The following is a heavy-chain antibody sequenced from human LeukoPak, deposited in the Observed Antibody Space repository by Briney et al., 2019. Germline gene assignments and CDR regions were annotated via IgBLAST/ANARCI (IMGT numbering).Heavy chain of an antibody. CDR2: ISSSSSYI. CDR3: ARSRDGYFHGLY. Sequence: PGGSLRLSCAASGFTFSSYSMNWVRQAPGKGLEWVSSISSSSSYIYYADSVKGRFTISRDNAKNSLYLQMNSLRAEDTAVYYCARSRDGYFHGLYWGQGTLVTVSS. CDR1: GFTFSSYS. J-gene: IGHJ4*02. D-gene: IGHD5-24*01. V-gene: IGHV3-21*01.